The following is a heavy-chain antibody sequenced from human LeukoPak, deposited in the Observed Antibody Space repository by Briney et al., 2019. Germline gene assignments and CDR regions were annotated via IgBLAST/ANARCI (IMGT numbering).Heavy chain of an antibody. CDR3: ARHYLSDGILSTFDP. J-gene: IGHJ5*02. V-gene: IGHV4-39*01. CDR1: GGSISSSPYY. CDR2: IYYRGST. D-gene: IGHD2-2*01. Sequence: PSETLSLTCTVSGGSISSSPYYWGWIRQPPGKGLEWIGTIYYRGSTYSNLSLNSRVTISLDTSKNQFSLRLRSVTAADTALYYCARHYLSDGILSTFDPWGQGTLVTVSS.